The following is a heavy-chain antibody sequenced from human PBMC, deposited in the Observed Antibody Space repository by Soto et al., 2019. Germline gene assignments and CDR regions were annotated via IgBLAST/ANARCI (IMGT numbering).Heavy chain of an antibody. Sequence: QVQLVESGGGVVQPGRSLRLSCAASGFTFSSYGMLWVRQAPGKGLEWVAVIWYDGSNKYYADSVKGRFTISRDNSKNTLYLQMNSLRAEDTAVYYCARVKGMRSFYYGMDVWGQGTTVTVSS. CDR1: GFTFSSYG. CDR3: ARVKGMRSFYYGMDV. J-gene: IGHJ6*02. CDR2: IWYDGSNK. V-gene: IGHV3-33*01. D-gene: IGHD3-10*01.